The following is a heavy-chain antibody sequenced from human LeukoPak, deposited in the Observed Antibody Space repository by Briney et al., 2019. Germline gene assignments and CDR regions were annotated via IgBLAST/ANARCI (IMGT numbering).Heavy chain of an antibody. V-gene: IGHV3-23*01. CDR2: ISGSGGLT. CDR3: AKGYYDYIWGSYRSDAFDI. D-gene: IGHD3-16*02. Sequence: GGSLRLSCAASGFPFNSYVMTWVRQAPGEGLEWVSVISGSGGLTYHADSVKGRFTVSRDNSKNTLYLQMNSLRAEDTAVYSCAKGYYDYIWGSYRSDAFDIWGQGTMVTVSS. J-gene: IGHJ3*02. CDR1: GFPFNSYV.